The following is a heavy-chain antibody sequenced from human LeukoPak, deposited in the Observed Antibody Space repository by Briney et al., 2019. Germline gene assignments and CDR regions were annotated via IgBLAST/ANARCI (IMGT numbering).Heavy chain of an antibody. Sequence: ASVKVSCKVSGYTLTELSMHWVRQAPGKGLEWMGGFDPEDGETIYAQKFQGRVTMTEDTSTDTAYMELSSLRSEDTAVYYCAKRTRSGWYFDYWGQGTQVTVSS. V-gene: IGHV1-24*01. CDR1: GYTLTELS. CDR2: FDPEDGET. CDR3: AKRTRSGWYFDY. D-gene: IGHD6-19*01. J-gene: IGHJ4*02.